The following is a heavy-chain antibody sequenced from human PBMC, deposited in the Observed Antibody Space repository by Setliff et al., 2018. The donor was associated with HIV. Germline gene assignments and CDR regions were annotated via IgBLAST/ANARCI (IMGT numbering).Heavy chain of an antibody. V-gene: IGHV4-4*07. CDR2: IFASGST. CDR1: GGSISTYY. J-gene: IGHJ4*02. D-gene: IGHD5-12*01. Sequence: SETLSLTCTVSGGSISTYYLTWIRQPAGKGLEWIGRIFASGSTNYNPSLKSRVTMSVDTSKNQFSLRLSSVTAADTAVYYCVGWLRSRSQGHFDYWGQGTLVTVS. CDR3: VGWLRSRSQGHFDY.